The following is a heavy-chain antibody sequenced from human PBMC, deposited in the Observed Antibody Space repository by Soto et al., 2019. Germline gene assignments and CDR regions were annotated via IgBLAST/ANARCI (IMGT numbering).Heavy chain of an antibody. V-gene: IGHV3-30-3*01. CDR3: ARDKVSGKAFDI. CDR1: GFTFSSYA. Sequence: GGSLRLSCAASGFTFSSYAMHWVRQAPGKGLEWVAVISYDGSNKYYADSVKGRFTISRDNSKNTLYLQMNSLRAEDTAVYYCARDKVSGKAFDIWGQGTMVTVSS. D-gene: IGHD3-10*01. CDR2: ISYDGSNK. J-gene: IGHJ3*02.